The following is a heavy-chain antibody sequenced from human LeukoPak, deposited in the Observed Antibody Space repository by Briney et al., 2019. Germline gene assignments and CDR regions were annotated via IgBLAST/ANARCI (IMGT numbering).Heavy chain of an antibody. Sequence: SETLSLTCTVSGGSISGYYWTWIRQPPGKGLEWIGTISYSGTTYYSPSLKSRVTISLDTSKNQFSLKLSSVTAADTAIYYCARDFSSSSTVYYYYYMDVWGKGTTVTVSS. D-gene: IGHD6-6*01. CDR2: ISYSGTT. CDR1: GGSISGYY. V-gene: IGHV4-59*12. CDR3: ARDFSSSSTVYYYYYMDV. J-gene: IGHJ6*03.